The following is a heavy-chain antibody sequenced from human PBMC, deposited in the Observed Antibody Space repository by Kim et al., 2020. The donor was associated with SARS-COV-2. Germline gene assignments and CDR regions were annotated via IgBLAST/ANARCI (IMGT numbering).Heavy chain of an antibody. CDR1: GFTVSSNY. CDR2: IYSGGST. Sequence: GGSLRLSCAASGFTVSSNYMSWVRQAPGKGLEWVSVIYSGGSTYYADSVKGRFTISRDNSKNTLYLQMNSLRAEDTAVYYCASEFLFTPDAFDIWGQGTMVTVSS. CDR3: ASEFLFTPDAFDI. J-gene: IGHJ3*02. V-gene: IGHV3-66*01. D-gene: IGHD3-3*01.